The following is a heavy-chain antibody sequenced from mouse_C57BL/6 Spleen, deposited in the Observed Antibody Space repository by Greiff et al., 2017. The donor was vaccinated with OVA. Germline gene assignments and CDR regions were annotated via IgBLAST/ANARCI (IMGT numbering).Heavy chain of an antibody. V-gene: IGHV1-80*01. CDR2: IYPGDGDT. Sequence: QVQLQQSGAELVKPGASVKISCKASGYAFSSYWMNWVKQRPGKGLEWIGQIYPGDGDTNYNGKFKGKATLTADKSSSTAYMQLSSLTSEDSAVYFCARTAVTQAMDYWGQGTSVTVSS. CDR1: GYAFSSYW. D-gene: IGHD2-2*01. J-gene: IGHJ4*01. CDR3: ARTAVTQAMDY.